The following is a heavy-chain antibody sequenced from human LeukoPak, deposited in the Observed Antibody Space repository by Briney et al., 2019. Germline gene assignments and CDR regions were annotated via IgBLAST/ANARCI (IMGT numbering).Heavy chain of an antibody. CDR1: SGSISIHF. D-gene: IGHD6-19*01. Sequence: SETLSLTCTFSSGSISIHFWTWIRQPAGGGLEWLGRVSTTGDTSYNPSLKSRVTMSVDTSKNQFSLKLSSVTVADTAVYYCAMSSGSPYFDSWGQGTLVTVSS. J-gene: IGHJ4*02. V-gene: IGHV4-4*07. CDR2: VSTTGDT. CDR3: AMSSGSPYFDS.